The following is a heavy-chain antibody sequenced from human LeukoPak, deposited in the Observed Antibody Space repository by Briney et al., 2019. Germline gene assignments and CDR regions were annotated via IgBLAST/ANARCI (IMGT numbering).Heavy chain of an antibody. Sequence: PGGSLRLSCAASGFTFSSYWMSWVRQAPGKGLEWVANIKQDGREKYYVDSVKGRFTISRDNAKNSLYLQMNSLRAEDTALYYCAKDISHLYGSGSSLDYWGQGTLVTVSS. J-gene: IGHJ4*02. CDR3: AKDISHLYGSGSSLDY. CDR2: IKQDGREK. V-gene: IGHV3-7*03. CDR1: GFTFSSYW. D-gene: IGHD3-10*01.